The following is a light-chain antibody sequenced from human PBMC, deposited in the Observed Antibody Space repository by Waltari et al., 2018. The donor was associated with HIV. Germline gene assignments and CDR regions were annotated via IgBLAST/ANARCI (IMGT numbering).Light chain of an antibody. V-gene: IGLV2-23*02. J-gene: IGLJ1*01. CDR2: DVS. CDR1: SSDVGAYNL. Sequence: QSALTQPASVSGSPGRSITISCTGTSSDVGAYNLVSWYQQHPNKAPKLIIYDVSKPASGGSLRLSGAKAGNTASMRIVGLQPEDEADYYCCSYGGVPILYVFGGGTTVTV. CDR3: CSYGGVPILYV.